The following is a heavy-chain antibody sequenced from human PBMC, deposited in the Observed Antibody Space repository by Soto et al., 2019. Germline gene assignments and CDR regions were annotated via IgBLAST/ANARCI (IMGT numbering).Heavy chain of an antibody. CDR1: GGTFSSYT. J-gene: IGHJ4*02. CDR3: AREPTPHSSTLLNY. V-gene: IGHV1-69*08. Sequence: QVQLVQSGAEVKKPGSSVKVSCKASGGTFSSYTISWVRQAPGQGLEWMGRIIPILGIANYAQKFQGRVTXNAXKXMSTAYMELSSLRTEDTAVYYGAREPTPHSSTLLNYWGQGTLVTVSS. D-gene: IGHD6-13*01. CDR2: IIPILGIA.